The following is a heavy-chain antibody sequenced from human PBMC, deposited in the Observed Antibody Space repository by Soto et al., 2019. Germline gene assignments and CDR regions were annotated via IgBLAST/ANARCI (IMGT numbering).Heavy chain of an antibody. CDR1: VYTFTSYD. D-gene: IGHD2-2*03. J-gene: IGHJ5*02. V-gene: IGHV1-8*01. CDR2: MNPNSGNT. Sequence: ASMKVSYKASVYTFTSYDINLVRQATGQGLEWMGWMNPNSGNTGYAQKFQGRVTMTRNTSIITAYMELSSLRSEDTAVYYCARGRGWILRKSWFDPWGQGTFVIVSS. CDR3: ARGRGWILRKSWFDP.